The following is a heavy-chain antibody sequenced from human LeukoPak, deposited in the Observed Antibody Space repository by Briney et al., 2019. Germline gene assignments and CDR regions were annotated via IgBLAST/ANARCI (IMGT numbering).Heavy chain of an antibody. CDR3: ARAYSRSYSHFDD. CDR1: GGSISGYY. Sequence: SETLSLTCTVSGGSISGYYWSWIRQPPGKGLEWIGYIYTSGSTNYNPSLKSRVTISVDTSKNQFSLGLSSVTAADTAMYFCARAYSRSYSHFDDWGQGTLVTVSS. CDR2: IYTSGST. D-gene: IGHD1-26*01. V-gene: IGHV4-4*09. J-gene: IGHJ4*02.